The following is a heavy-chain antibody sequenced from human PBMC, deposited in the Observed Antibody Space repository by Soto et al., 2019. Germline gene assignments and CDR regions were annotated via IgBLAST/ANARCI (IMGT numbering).Heavy chain of an antibody. CDR3: ARAPNFRIFGPCYFDL. CDR1: GGSAISGSYY. V-gene: IGHV4-61*01. Sequence: QVQLQESGPGLVKPPETLSLTCTVSGGSAISGSYYWSWIRQPPGKGLEWIGYVYDSENTNYNPSLKSRVTISADTSKNQFSLRLRSVTAADTAVYYCARAPNFRIFGPCYFDLWGRGTLVTVSS. D-gene: IGHD3-3*01. J-gene: IGHJ2*01. CDR2: VYDSENT.